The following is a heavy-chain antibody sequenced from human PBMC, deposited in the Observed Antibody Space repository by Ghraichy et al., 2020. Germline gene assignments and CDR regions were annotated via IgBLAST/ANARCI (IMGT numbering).Heavy chain of an antibody. CDR1: GGSFSGYY. CDR2: INHSGST. CDR3: ARELGGYYRFYYYYYYMDV. D-gene: IGHD3-22*01. J-gene: IGHJ6*03. Sequence: SETLSLTCAVYGGSFSGYYWSWIRQPPGKGLEWIGEINHSGSTNYNPSLKSRVTISVDTSKNQFSLKLSSVTAADTAVYYCARELGGYYRFYYYYYYMDVWGKGTTVTVSS. V-gene: IGHV4-34*01.